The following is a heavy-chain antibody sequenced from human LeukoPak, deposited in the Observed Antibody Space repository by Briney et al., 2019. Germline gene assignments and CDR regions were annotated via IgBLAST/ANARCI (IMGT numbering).Heavy chain of an antibody. V-gene: IGHV3-23*01. Sequence: PGGSLRLSCAASGFTFSSYAMSWVRQAPGKGLEWVSSASGSGGSTYYADSVKGRFTISRDNSKNTLYLQMNSLRAEDTAVYYCAKDFRIGYSAHFDYWGQGALVTVSS. CDR3: AKDFRIGYSAHFDY. CDR2: ASGSGGST. D-gene: IGHD2-21*01. CDR1: GFTFSSYA. J-gene: IGHJ4*02.